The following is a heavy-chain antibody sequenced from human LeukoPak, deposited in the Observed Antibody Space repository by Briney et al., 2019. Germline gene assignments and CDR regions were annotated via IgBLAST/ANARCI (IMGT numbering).Heavy chain of an antibody. CDR1: GGSISSFY. Sequence: PSETLSLTCTVSGGSISSFYWSWIRQPPGKGLEWIGYTYSSGSTTYKPSLESRVTISVDTSKNQFSLKLSSVTAADTAVYYCARGRTQLWLPPAPDYWGQGTLVTVSS. D-gene: IGHD5-18*01. J-gene: IGHJ4*02. CDR2: TYSSGST. V-gene: IGHV4-59*12. CDR3: ARGRTQLWLPPAPDY.